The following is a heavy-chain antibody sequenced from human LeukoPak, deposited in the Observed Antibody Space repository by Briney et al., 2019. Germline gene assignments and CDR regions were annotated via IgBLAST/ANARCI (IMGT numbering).Heavy chain of an antibody. V-gene: IGHV3-53*01. D-gene: IGHD3-10*01. Sequence: GWSLRLSCAPSGLAVSSTFMSWVRQAPGRGLEWVSIIYSGGTTHYADSVKGRFTISRDNAKNMLYLQMDSLRVGDTAIYYCARNTDYYGSGTYGYFDHWGRGTLVTVSS. CDR3: ARNTDYYGSGTYGYFDH. CDR2: IYSGGTT. J-gene: IGHJ2*01. CDR1: GLAVSSTF.